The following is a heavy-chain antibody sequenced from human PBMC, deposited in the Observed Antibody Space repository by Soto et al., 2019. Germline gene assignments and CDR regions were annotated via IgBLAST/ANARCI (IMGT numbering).Heavy chain of an antibody. CDR3: TTDSRSGYSGYDLALEIGY. CDR2: IKSKTDGGTT. J-gene: IGHJ4*02. D-gene: IGHD5-12*01. CDR1: GFTFSNAW. Sequence: GGSLRLSCAASGFTFSNAWMNWVRQAPGKGLEWVGRIKSKTDGGTTDYAAPVKGRFTISRDDSKNTLYLQMNSLKTEDTAVYYCTTDSRSGYSGYDLALEIGYWGQGTLVTVSS. V-gene: IGHV3-15*07.